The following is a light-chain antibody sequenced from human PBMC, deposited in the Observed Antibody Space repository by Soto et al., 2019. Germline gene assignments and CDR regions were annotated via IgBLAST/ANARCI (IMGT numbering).Light chain of an antibody. Sequence: EIVLTQSPGTLSLSPGERPTRSCRSSQSVSSNYLAWYQQKPGQAPRLLIYGASSRATGIPDRFSGSGSGTDFTLTISRLEPEDFAVYYCQQYGSSPPWTFGQGTKVDIK. CDR1: QSVSSNY. CDR2: GAS. CDR3: QQYGSSPPWT. V-gene: IGKV3-20*01. J-gene: IGKJ1*01.